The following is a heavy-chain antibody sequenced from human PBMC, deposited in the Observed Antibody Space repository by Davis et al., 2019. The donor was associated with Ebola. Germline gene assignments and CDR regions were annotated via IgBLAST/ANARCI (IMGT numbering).Heavy chain of an antibody. CDR2: ISYDGSNK. J-gene: IGHJ4*02. D-gene: IGHD6-19*01. CDR3: ARDPYHSSGRGYFDY. Sequence: PGGSLRLSCAASGFTFTDYAMHWVRQAPGKGLEWVAVISYDGSNKDYADSVKGRSTISRDNPRNTLYLQMNSLRAEDTAVYNCARDPYHSSGRGYFDYWGRGTLVTVSS. CDR1: GFTFTDYA. V-gene: IGHV3-30*04.